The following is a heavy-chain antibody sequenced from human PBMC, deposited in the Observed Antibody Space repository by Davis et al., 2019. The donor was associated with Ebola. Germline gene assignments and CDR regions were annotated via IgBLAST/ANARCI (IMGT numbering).Heavy chain of an antibody. CDR2: ISTGNGNA. J-gene: IGHJ6*02. V-gene: IGHV1-3*04. Sequence: ASVKVSCKASGYIFPNHAMHWVRQAPGQRLEWMGWISTGNGNARYSQKFQGRVTITRDTSATTAYMELSSLRSEDTAVYYCAKLGTSADYYAMDVWGQGTTVTVSS. CDR1: GYIFPNHA. CDR3: AKLGTSADYYAMDV. D-gene: IGHD4-23*01.